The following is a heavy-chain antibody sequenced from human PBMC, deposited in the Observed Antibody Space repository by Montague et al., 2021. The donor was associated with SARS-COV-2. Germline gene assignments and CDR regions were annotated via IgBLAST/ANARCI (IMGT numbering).Heavy chain of an antibody. V-gene: IGHV2-5*02. CDR2: IYWDDDK. D-gene: IGHD4-17*01. CDR1: GFSLSTSGVG. CDR3: AHSYGDYLFDY. Sequence: PALAKPTQTLTLTCTFSGFSLSTSGVGVGWIRQPPGKALEWLAFIYWDDDKPYSPPLKSRLTITKGTPKNQVVLTMTNMDPVDTATYYCAHSYGDYLFDYWGQGTLVTVSS. J-gene: IGHJ4*02.